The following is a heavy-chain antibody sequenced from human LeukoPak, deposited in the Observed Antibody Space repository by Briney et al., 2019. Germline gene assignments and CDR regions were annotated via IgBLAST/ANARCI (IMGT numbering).Heavy chain of an antibody. J-gene: IGHJ5*02. CDR1: GDSITNYF. CDR3: ASSYYDILTGYYNPVNWFDP. CDR2: IYYTGNT. D-gene: IGHD3-9*01. Sequence: SETLSLTCTVSGDSITNYFWSWIRQPPGKGMEWIGYIYYTGNTNYKTSLKSRVTISVDKSKKQFSLRKSSVTSADTAVYYCASSYYDILTGYYNPVNWFDPWGQGTLVTVSS. V-gene: IGHV4-59*01.